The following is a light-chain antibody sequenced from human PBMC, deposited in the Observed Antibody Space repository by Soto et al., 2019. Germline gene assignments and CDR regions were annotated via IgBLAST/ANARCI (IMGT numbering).Light chain of an antibody. V-gene: IGKV3-20*01. Sequence: EIVLTQSPGTLSLSPGERATLSCRASQSVSSSYLAWYQQKPGQAPRLLIYGASSRATGIPDKFSGSGSGTDFPLTISRLAPEDFAVYYCQQYGSSPPYTFGQGTKLEIK. CDR2: GAS. CDR3: QQYGSSPPYT. CDR1: QSVSSSY. J-gene: IGKJ2*01.